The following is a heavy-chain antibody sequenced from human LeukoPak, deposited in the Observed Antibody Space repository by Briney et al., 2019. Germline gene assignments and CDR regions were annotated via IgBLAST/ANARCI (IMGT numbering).Heavy chain of an antibody. Sequence: SQTLSLTCAISGDIVSSNSAAWNWLRPSPSRGLEWMGRIYYRSKWYNDYAVSVKSRITINPDTSKNQLSLQLNSVTPEDTAVYFCAREGPDAFDIWGQGTVVTVSS. CDR2: IYYRSKWYN. V-gene: IGHV6-1*01. CDR3: AREGPDAFDI. CDR1: GDIVSSNSAA. J-gene: IGHJ3*02.